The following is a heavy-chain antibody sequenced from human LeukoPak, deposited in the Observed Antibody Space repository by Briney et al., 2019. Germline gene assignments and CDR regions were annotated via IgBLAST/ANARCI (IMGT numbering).Heavy chain of an antibody. J-gene: IGHJ4*02. CDR1: GFTFSSYA. CDR3: ARDGGSYYFDY. D-gene: IGHD1-26*01. V-gene: IGHV3-23*01. CDR2: ISGSGGST. Sequence: GGSLRLSCAASGFTFSSYAMSWVRQAPGKGLEWVSAISGSGGSTYYADSVKGRFTISRDNAKNSLYLQMNSLRAEDTAVYYCARDGGSYYFDYWGQGTLVTVSS.